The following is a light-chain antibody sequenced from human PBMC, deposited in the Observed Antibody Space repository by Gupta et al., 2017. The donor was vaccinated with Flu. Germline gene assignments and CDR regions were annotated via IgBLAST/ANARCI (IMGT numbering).Light chain of an antibody. CDR2: GNF. V-gene: IGLV1-40*01. CDR1: TSNIGANYD. J-gene: IGLJ1*01. Sequence: QSVLTQPPSVSGAPGQRVTLSCTGTTSNIGANYDVQWYQHLPETAPKLLIYGNFDRPSGVPDRVSGSKSGISASLAITGLQADDEADYYCQSFDSGLNAYVFGTGTKVTVL. CDR3: QSFDSGLNAYV.